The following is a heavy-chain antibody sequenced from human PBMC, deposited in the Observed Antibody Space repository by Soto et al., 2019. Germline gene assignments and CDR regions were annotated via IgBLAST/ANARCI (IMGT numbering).Heavy chain of an antibody. Sequence: QVELVQSGAEVKNPGASVTVSCKASGELFTTYGISWVRQAPGQGLEWMGWISTYSTNTKYAPKFQGRLLLTADTSTTTAHMELRSLRPDDTAVYYCARWAGRVRDYGGPFDYWGQGSLVTVSP. CDR3: ARWAGRVRDYGGPFDY. V-gene: IGHV1-18*01. J-gene: IGHJ4*02. CDR2: ISTYSTNT. CDR1: GELFTTYG. D-gene: IGHD4-17*01.